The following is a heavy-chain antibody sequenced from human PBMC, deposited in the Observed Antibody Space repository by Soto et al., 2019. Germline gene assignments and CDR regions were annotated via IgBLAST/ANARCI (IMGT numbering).Heavy chain of an antibody. CDR2: VSYDGSNK. J-gene: IGHJ4*02. Sequence: GGSLRLSCAASGFTFSSYAMHWVRQAPGKGLEWVAVVSYDGSNKFYGDSVKGRFTISRDDSSNTVYLQMNGLRPEDTAVYYCAKALGELSPESYDYWGQGTLVTVSS. CDR3: AKALGELSPESYDY. CDR1: GFTFSSYA. D-gene: IGHD3-16*02. V-gene: IGHV3-30*04.